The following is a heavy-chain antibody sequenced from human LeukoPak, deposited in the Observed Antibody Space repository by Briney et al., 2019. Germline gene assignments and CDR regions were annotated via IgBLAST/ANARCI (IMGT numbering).Heavy chain of an antibody. V-gene: IGHV3-21*04. CDR2: ISSSSSYI. CDR3: AKDGQLWLDGFDY. CDR1: GFTFSSYS. J-gene: IGHJ4*02. D-gene: IGHD5-18*01. Sequence: GGSLRLSCAASGFTFSSYSMNWVRQAPGKGLEWVSSISSSSSYIYYADSVKGRFTISRDNAKNSLYLQMNSLRAEDTAVYYCAKDGQLWLDGFDYWGQGTLVTVSS.